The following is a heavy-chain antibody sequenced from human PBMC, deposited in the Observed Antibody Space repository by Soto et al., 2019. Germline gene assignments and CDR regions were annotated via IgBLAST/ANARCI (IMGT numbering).Heavy chain of an antibody. J-gene: IGHJ5*02. V-gene: IGHV5-51*01. CDR3: ARQRGRGRAAAGTNNWFDP. Sequence: GESLKISCKGSGYSFTSYWIGWVRQIPGKGLEWMGIIYPGDSDTRYSPSVQGQVTISAYKAISTAYLQWSRLKASDTAMYYCARQRGRGRAAAGTNNWFDPWGQGTLVTVSS. CDR2: IYPGDSDT. D-gene: IGHD6-13*01. CDR1: GYSFTSYW.